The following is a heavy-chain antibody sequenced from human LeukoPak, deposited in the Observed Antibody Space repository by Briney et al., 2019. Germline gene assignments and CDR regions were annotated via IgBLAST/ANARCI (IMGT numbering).Heavy chain of an antibody. Sequence: PSETLSLTCTVSGGSISSYYWSWIRQPAGKGLEWIGRIYTSGSTNYNPSLKSRVTMSVDTSKNQFSLKLSSVTAADTAVYYCARDRFDDSNGYYYHSYYYMNVWGKGTTVTVSS. D-gene: IGHD3-22*01. CDR2: IYTSGST. CDR3: ARDRFDDSNGYYYHSYYYMNV. V-gene: IGHV4-4*07. CDR1: GGSISSYY. J-gene: IGHJ6*03.